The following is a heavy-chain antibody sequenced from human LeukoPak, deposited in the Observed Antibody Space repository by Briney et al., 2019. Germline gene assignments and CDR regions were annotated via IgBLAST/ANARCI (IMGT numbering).Heavy chain of an antibody. Sequence: GGSLRLSCAASGFTFSIYSMNWVRQAPGKGLEWVSSIGGSSSSLYYAESVKGRFTISRDNARNSLYLQMNSLRAEDTAVYYCAKEAGQDYGALDAFDVWGQGTMVTVSS. CDR2: IGGSSSSL. D-gene: IGHD4-17*01. CDR1: GFTFSIYS. J-gene: IGHJ3*01. V-gene: IGHV3-21*01. CDR3: AKEAGQDYGALDAFDV.